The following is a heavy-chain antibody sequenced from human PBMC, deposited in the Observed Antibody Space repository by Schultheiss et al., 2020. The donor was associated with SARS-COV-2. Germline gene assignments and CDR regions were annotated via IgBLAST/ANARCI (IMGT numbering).Heavy chain of an antibody. J-gene: IGHJ3*02. CDR1: GTSFSGYY. CDR3: ARGFGAGPFDI. V-gene: IGHV4-34*01. Sequence: SETLSLNCAVYGTSFSGYYWSWVRQPPGKGLEWIGYIYHSGSIYYNPSLKSRVTISVDTSKNQFSLKLNSVTAADTAVYYCARGFGAGPFDIWGQGTTVTVSS. CDR2: IYHSGSI. D-gene: IGHD3-10*01.